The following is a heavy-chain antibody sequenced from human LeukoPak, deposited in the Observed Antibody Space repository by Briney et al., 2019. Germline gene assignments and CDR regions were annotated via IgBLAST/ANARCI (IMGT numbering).Heavy chain of an antibody. Sequence: GASVKVFCKASGYTFTSYDINWVRQATGQGLEWMGWMNPDSGNTGYAQKFQGRVTMTRNASISTAYMELSSLRSEDTAMYYCARGLHCSKANCRRGEWFDPWGQGTLVTVSS. D-gene: IGHD2-2*01. J-gene: IGHJ5*02. CDR1: GYTFTSYD. CDR3: ARGLHCSKANCRRGEWFDP. V-gene: IGHV1-8*01. CDR2: MNPDSGNT.